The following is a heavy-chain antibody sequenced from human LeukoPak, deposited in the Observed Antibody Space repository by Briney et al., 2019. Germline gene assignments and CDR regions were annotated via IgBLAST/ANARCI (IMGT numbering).Heavy chain of an antibody. V-gene: IGHV1-2*02. D-gene: IGHD5-24*01. CDR1: GYTFTGYY. J-gene: IGHJ4*02. Sequence: ASVKVSCKASGYTFTGYYMHWVRQAPGRGLEWMGWINPNSGGTNYAQKFQGRVTMTRDTSISTAYMELSRLRSDDTAVYYCARDRYGDGFAHFDYWGQGALVTVS. CDR2: INPNSGGT. CDR3: ARDRYGDGFAHFDY.